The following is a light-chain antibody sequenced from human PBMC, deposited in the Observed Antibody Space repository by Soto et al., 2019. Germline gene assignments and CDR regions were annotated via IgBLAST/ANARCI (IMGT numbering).Light chain of an antibody. CDR2: EAS. J-gene: IGKJ5*01. Sequence: EIVLTQSPATLSLSPGQRATLSCRASQSINTYLAWYQQRPGQAPRLLIYEASDRATGIPARFSGSGSGTDFTLTINDLEPEDSAVYYCQQRSNWPHFGQGTRLE. V-gene: IGKV3-11*01. CDR3: QQRSNWPH. CDR1: QSINTY.